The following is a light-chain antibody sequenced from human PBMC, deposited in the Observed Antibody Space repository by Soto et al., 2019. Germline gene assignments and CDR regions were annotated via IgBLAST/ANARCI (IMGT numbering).Light chain of an antibody. CDR1: QRVVSNY. CDR3: QQYGRSPLT. Sequence: EIVLEQSPGTLSLSAGESATLSCRASQRVVSNYLAWYQQKRGQAPRLLIYGASNRAPGIPQRFSGSGSATDFTLTISRLEPEDFAVYFCQQYGRSPLTFGGGTKVDLK. J-gene: IGKJ4*01. CDR2: GAS. V-gene: IGKV3-20*01.